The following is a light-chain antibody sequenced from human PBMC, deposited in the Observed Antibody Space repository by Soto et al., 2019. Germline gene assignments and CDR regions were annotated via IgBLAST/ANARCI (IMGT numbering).Light chain of an antibody. V-gene: IGLV1-47*01. CDR2: TND. CDR1: DSNIGTKY. CDR3: AAWDDSLSGRV. J-gene: IGLJ3*02. Sequence: QSVLTQPPSASGAPGQRVTISCSGSDSNIGTKYVSWYQQLPGTAPKLLIYTNDQRPSGVPDRFSGSKSGTSASLAISGLRCEDEADYFCAAWDDSLSGRVFGGGTKLTVL.